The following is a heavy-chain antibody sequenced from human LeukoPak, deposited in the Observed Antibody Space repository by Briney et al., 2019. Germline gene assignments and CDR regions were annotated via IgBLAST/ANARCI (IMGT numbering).Heavy chain of an antibody. CDR2: IYYSGST. V-gene: IGHV4-39*01. D-gene: IGHD2-2*01. J-gene: IGHJ5*02. CDR3: ASAEYQLLPFDP. CDR1: GGSISSSSYY. Sequence: SETLSLTCTVSGGSISSSSYYWGWIRQPPGKGLEWIGSIYYSGSTYYNPSLKSRVTISVDTSKNQFSLKLSSVTAADTAVYYCASAEYQLLPFDPWGQGTLVTVSS.